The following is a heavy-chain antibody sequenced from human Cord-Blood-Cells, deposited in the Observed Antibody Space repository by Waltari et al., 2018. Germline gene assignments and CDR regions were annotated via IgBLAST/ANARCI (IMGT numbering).Heavy chain of an antibody. CDR1: GFTFSSYS. J-gene: IGHJ4*02. V-gene: IGHV3-21*01. Sequence: EVQLVESGGGLVKPGGSLRLSCAASGFTFSSYSMNWVRQGPGKGLELVSFMSSSISYIYYADSVKGRFTISRDNAKNLLYLQMNSLRAEDTAVYYCARDPPYSGWYDYWGQGTLVTVSS. CDR2: MSSSISYI. CDR3: ARDPPYSGWYDY. D-gene: IGHD6-19*01.